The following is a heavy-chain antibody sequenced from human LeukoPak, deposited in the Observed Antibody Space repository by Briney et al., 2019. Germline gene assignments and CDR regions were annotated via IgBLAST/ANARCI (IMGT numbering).Heavy chain of an antibody. D-gene: IGHD3-3*01. CDR2: IWFDGSNK. V-gene: IGHV3-33*01. CDR3: ASLRSGPRYGMDV. CDR1: GFTFSSYG. Sequence: GGSLRLSCAASGFTFSSYGVHWVRQVPGKGLEWVAVIWFDGSNKYYADSVKGRFTISRDNSKNTLYLQMNSLRAEDTAVYYCASLRSGPRYGMDVWGQGTTVTVSS. J-gene: IGHJ6*02.